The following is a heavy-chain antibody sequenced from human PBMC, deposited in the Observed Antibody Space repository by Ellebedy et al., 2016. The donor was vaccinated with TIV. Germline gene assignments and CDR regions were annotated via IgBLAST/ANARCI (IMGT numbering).Heavy chain of an antibody. CDR2: IIPIFGTA. CDR3: NQRDSPDPMVRGNFHRGLAYYYYGMDV. J-gene: IGHJ6*02. CDR1: GGTFSSYA. D-gene: IGHD3-10*01. Sequence: SVKVSXXASGGTFSSYAISWVRQAPGQGLEWMGGIIPIFGTANYAQKFQGRVTITADESTSTAYMELSSLRSEDTAVYYCNQRDSPDPMVRGNFHRGLAYYYYGMDVWGQGTTVTVSS. V-gene: IGHV1-69*13.